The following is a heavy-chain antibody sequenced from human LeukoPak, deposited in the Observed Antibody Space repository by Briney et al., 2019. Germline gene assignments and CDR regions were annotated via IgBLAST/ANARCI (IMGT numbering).Heavy chain of an antibody. D-gene: IGHD2-2*02. CDR3: AKGDCSSTSCDIDY. V-gene: IGHV3-43D*04. Sequence: GGSLRLSCAASGFTFDDYAMHWVRQTPGKGREGVSLISWDGGSTYSADSVKGRFTISRDYSKNSLYLQMNSLRAEDTALYYCAKGDCSSTSCDIDYWGQGTLVTVSS. CDR2: ISWDGGST. CDR1: GFTFDDYA. J-gene: IGHJ4*02.